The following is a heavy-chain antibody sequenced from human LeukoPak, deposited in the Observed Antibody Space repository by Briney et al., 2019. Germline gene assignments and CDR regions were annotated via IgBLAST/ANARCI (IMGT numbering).Heavy chain of an antibody. Sequence: GGSLRLSCAASGFTFSSYSMNWVRQAPGKGLEWVSYISSSSSTIYYADSVKGRFTISRDNAKNSLCLQMNSLRAEDTAVYYCARDRLRFLEWSKGYDAFDIWGQGTMVTVSS. CDR3: ARDRLRFLEWSKGYDAFDI. CDR1: GFTFSSYS. J-gene: IGHJ3*02. D-gene: IGHD3-3*01. CDR2: ISSSSSTI. V-gene: IGHV3-48*01.